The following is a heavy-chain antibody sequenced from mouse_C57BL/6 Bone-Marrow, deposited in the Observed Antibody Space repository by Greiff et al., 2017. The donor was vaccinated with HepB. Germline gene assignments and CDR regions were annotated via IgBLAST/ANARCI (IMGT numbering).Heavy chain of an antibody. Sequence: EVKLQESGPELVKPGASVKISCKASGYSFTGYYMNWVKQSPEKSLEWIGEINPSTGGTTYNQKFKAKATLTVDKSSSTAYMQLKSLTSEDSAVYYCARAGAYYSCWDEFAYWGQGTLVTVSA. CDR2: INPSTGGT. D-gene: IGHD2-12*01. V-gene: IGHV1-42*01. J-gene: IGHJ3*01. CDR3: ARAGAYYSCWDEFAY. CDR1: GYSFTGYY.